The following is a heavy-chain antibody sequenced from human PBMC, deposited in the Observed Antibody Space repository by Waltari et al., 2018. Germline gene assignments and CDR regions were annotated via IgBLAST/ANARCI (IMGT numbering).Heavy chain of an antibody. D-gene: IGHD5-12*01. CDR2: ISSSSSTI. J-gene: IGHJ4*02. V-gene: IGHV3-48*04. Sequence: EVQLVESGGGLVQPGGSLRLSCAASGFTFRSYSMNWVRQAPGKGLEWVSYISSSSSTIYYADSVKGRFTISRDNAKNSLYLQMNSLRAEDTAVYYCARDFRDGYNPIFDYWGQGTLVTVSS. CDR3: ARDFRDGYNPIFDY. CDR1: GFTFRSYS.